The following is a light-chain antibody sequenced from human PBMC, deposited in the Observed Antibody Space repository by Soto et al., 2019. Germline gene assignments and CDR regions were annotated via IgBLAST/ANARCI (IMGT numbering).Light chain of an antibody. CDR2: QDS. Sequence: SYELTQPPSVSVSPGQTASITCSGDKLGDKYACWYQQKPGQSPVLVIYQDSKRPSGIPERFSGSKSGNTATLTISGTQAMDEADYYCQAWDSSTPVVFGGGTKFTVL. CDR1: KLGDKY. CDR3: QAWDSSTPVV. V-gene: IGLV3-1*01. J-gene: IGLJ2*01.